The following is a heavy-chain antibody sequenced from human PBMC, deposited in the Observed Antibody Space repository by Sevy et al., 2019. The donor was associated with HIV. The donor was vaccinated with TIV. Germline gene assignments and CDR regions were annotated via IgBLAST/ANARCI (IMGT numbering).Heavy chain of an antibody. J-gene: IGHJ3*02. CDR2: TIPIFGTA. Sequence: ASVKVSCKASGGTVSSYAISWVRQAPGQGLEWMGGTIPIFGTANYAQKFQGRVTITADESTSTAYMELSSLRSEDTAVYYCAAGGGGLAALGFNDAFDIWGQGTMVTVSS. CDR3: AAGGGGLAALGFNDAFDI. CDR1: GGTVSSYA. V-gene: IGHV1-69*13. D-gene: IGHD6-13*01.